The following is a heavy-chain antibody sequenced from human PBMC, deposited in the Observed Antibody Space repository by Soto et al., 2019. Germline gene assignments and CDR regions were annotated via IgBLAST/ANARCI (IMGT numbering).Heavy chain of an antibody. Sequence: SVKVSCKASGGTLSNHAINWVRQAPGRGPEWVGVIILPFGTPNYAQKFQGRVTINADESMTTAYMELNGLRSEDTAVYYCVRSRYGGCFDFWGQGTLVTVSS. J-gene: IGHJ4*02. V-gene: IGHV1-69*13. D-gene: IGHD4-17*01. CDR3: VRSRYGGCFDF. CDR1: GGTLSNHA. CDR2: IILPFGTP.